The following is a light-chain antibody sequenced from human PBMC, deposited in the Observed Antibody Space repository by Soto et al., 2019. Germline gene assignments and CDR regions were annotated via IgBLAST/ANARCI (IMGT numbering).Light chain of an antibody. Sequence: QAVVTQPPSASGTPGQRVTISCSGCSSNIGGNTVNWYQQLPGTAPKVLIFINNQRHSGVPDRFSGSKSGTSASLAISGLQYEDEADYYCSAWDDSLNGVIFGGGFKLTVL. V-gene: IGLV1-44*01. CDR1: SSNIGGNT. J-gene: IGLJ2*01. CDR3: SAWDDSLNGVI. CDR2: INN.